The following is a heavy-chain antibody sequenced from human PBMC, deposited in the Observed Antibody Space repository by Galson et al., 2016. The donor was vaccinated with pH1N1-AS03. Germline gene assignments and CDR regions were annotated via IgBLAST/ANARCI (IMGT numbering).Heavy chain of an antibody. J-gene: IGHJ4*02. CDR1: GFIFTSYT. Sequence: SLRLSCAASGFIFTSYTMHWVRQAPGKGLEWVAVISFDGNNRYYMDSVKGRFSISRDDSKNTLYLQMNSLRAEDTAVYYCAKATEFASTTYDFEYWAREPWSPSPQ. CDR2: ISFDGNNR. D-gene: IGHD5/OR15-5a*01. CDR3: AKATEFASTTYDFEY. V-gene: IGHV3-30*18.